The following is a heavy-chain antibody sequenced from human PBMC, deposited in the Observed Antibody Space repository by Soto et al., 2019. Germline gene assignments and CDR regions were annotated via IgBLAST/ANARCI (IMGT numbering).Heavy chain of an antibody. Sequence: SETLSLTCTVSGGSISSGGYYWSWIRQHPGKGLEWIGHIYYSGSTYYNPSLNSRVTISLDTSKNQFSLKLSSVTAADTAVYYCAAQRYSSSSGPRDNWFDPWGQGTLVTVSS. V-gene: IGHV4-31*03. CDR3: AAQRYSSSSGPRDNWFDP. CDR2: IYYSGST. J-gene: IGHJ5*02. D-gene: IGHD6-13*01. CDR1: GGSISSGGYY.